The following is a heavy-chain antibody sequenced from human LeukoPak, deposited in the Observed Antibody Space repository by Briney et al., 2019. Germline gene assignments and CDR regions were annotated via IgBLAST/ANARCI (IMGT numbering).Heavy chain of an antibody. V-gene: IGHV4-61*02. CDR2: IYTSGST. Sequence: SETLSLTCTVSGGSISSGSYYWSWIRQPPGKGLEWIGRIYTSGSTNYNPSLKSRVTISVDTSKNQFSLKLSSVTAADTAVYYCARAGRYYDILTGYFVDNWFDPWGQGTLVTVSS. J-gene: IGHJ5*02. CDR3: ARAGRYYDILTGYFVDNWFDP. D-gene: IGHD3-9*01. CDR1: GGSISSGSYY.